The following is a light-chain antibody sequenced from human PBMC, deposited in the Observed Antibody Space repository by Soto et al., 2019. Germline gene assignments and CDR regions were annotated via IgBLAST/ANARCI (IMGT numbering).Light chain of an antibody. CDR2: DVA. Sequence: QSVLTQPASVSGSPGRSITISCTGTSSDVGGYNYVSWYQQHPGKAPKLMIYDVANRPSGVSNRFSGSKSGNTASLTISGLQAEDEADYYCSSYTRSSTVVFGGGTKVTVL. J-gene: IGLJ2*01. CDR1: SSDVGGYNY. CDR3: SSYTRSSTVV. V-gene: IGLV2-14*01.